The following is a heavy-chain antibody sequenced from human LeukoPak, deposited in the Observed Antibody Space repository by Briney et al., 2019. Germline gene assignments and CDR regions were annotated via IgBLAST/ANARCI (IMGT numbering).Heavy chain of an antibody. CDR1: GFTFSNNW. J-gene: IGHJ4*02. Sequence: GGSLRLSCAASGFTFSNNWMAWVRQAPGKGPELVAHINHDGSHTGYVDSVKGRFTISRDSSKNSLYLQLNSLRAEDTAMYYCAKYLSRAFDCSGQGSLITVSS. V-gene: IGHV3-7*01. CDR3: AKYLSRAFDC. D-gene: IGHD2/OR15-2a*01. CDR2: INHDGSHT.